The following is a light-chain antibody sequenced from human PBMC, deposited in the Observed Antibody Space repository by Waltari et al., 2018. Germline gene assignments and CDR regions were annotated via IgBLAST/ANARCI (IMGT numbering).Light chain of an antibody. CDR2: DVS. CDR3: CSYAGSYTYV. Sequence: QSALTQPRSVSGSPGQSVTISCTGTSSDVGGYNYVSWYQQHPGKAPKLMIYDVSKRPSGVPDRVSGSKSGNTASLTSSGLQAEDEADDYCCSYAGSYTYVFGTGTKVTVL. V-gene: IGLV2-11*01. CDR1: SSDVGGYNY. J-gene: IGLJ1*01.